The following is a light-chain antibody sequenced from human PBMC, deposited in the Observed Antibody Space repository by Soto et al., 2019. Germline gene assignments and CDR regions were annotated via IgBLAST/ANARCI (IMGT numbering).Light chain of an antibody. CDR1: SSDVGGYNY. V-gene: IGLV2-14*01. Sequence: QSVLTQPASVSGSPGQSITISCTGTSSDVGGYNYVSWYQQHPGKAPTLMIYDVSNRPSGVSNRFSGSKSGNTASLTISGLQAEDEADYYCSSYTSSSTLAVFGGGTKLTVL. CDR2: DVS. CDR3: SSYTSSSTLAV. J-gene: IGLJ3*02.